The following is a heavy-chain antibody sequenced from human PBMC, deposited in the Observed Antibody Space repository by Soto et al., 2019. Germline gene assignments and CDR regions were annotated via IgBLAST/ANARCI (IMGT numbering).Heavy chain of an antibody. CDR3: ARDTGYYDSSGYYPHAFDI. V-gene: IGHV1-69*08. J-gene: IGHJ3*02. CDR2: IIPILGIA. D-gene: IGHD3-22*01. CDR1: GGTFSSYT. Sequence: QVQLVQSGAEVKKPGSSVKVSCKASGGTFSSYTISWVRQAPGQGLEWMGRIIPILGIANYAQKFQGRVTITADKSTSTAYMELSSLRSEDTAVYYCARDTGYYDSSGYYPHAFDIWGQGTMVTVSS.